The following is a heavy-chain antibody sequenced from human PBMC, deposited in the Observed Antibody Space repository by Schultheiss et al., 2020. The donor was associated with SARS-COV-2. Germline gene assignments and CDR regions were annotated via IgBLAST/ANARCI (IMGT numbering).Heavy chain of an antibody. CDR1: GYTFTGYY. V-gene: IGHV1-2*02. CDR3: ARASSSYNWFDP. Sequence: ASVKVSCKASGYTFTGYYMHWVRQAPGQGLEWMGWINPNSGGTNYAQKFQGRVTITADKSTSTAYMELRSLRSDDTAVYYCARASSSYNWFDPWGQGTLVTVSS. J-gene: IGHJ5*02. D-gene: IGHD6-13*01. CDR2: INPNSGGT.